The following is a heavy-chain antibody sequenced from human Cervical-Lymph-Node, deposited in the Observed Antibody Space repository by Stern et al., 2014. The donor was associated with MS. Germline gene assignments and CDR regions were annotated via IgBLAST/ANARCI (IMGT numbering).Heavy chain of an antibody. CDR2: FDPEDGET. D-gene: IGHD2-15*01. J-gene: IGHJ3*02. CDR3: ATAPKYCSGGSCYFRAFDI. CDR1: GYTLTELS. Sequence: VQSGAEVKKPGASVKVSCKVSGYTLTELSMHWGRQAPGKGLEWMGGFDPEDGETLYAQKFQGRVTMTEDTSTDTAYMELSSLRSEDTAVYYCATAPKYCSGGSCYFRAFDIWGQGTMVTVSS. V-gene: IGHV1-24*01.